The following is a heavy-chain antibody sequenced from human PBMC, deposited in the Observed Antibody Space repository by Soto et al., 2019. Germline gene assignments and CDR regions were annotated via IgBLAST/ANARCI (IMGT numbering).Heavy chain of an antibody. J-gene: IGHJ6*02. CDR3: SRGDSTDCSNGVCSFFYSHWMDV. D-gene: IGHD2-8*01. Sequence: QVQLVQSGAEVKKPGASVKVSCKASGYSFTDYHIHWVRQAPGQGLEWLGRINPKSGGTSTAQKFQGWVTMTTDTSISTVSMELTRLTSDDTAIYYCSRGDSTDCSNGVCSFFYSHWMDVWGQGTTVTVSS. CDR1: GYSFTDYH. V-gene: IGHV1-2*04. CDR2: INPKSGGT.